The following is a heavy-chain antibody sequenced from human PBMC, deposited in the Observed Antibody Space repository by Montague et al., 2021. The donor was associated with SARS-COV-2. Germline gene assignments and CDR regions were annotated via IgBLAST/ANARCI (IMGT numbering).Heavy chain of an antibody. Sequence: SETLSLTCTVSGGSISSYDWSWIRLPPGKGLEWIGYIYYSGSTNYNPSLKRRVTISVDTSKNQFSLKLSSVTAADTAVYYCARVFPRWLQFDPYFDYWGQGTLVTVSS. D-gene: IGHD5-24*01. V-gene: IGHV4-59*01. CDR1: GGSISSYD. J-gene: IGHJ4*02. CDR3: ARVFPRWLQFDPYFDY. CDR2: IYYSGST.